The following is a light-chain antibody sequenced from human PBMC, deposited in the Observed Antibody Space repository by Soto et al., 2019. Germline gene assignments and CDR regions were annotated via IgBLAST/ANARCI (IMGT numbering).Light chain of an antibody. CDR2: DDT. J-gene: IGLJ2*01. CDR1: NIGSKG. CDR3: QVWDSSSDDPDVV. Sequence: SYVLTQPPSVSVAPGQTARITCGGTNIGSKGVHWYQQKPGQAPVLVVYDDTDRPSGILERFSGSNSGNTATLTISRVEAGDEADYYCQVWDSSSDDPDVVFGGGTKLTVL. V-gene: IGLV3-21*02.